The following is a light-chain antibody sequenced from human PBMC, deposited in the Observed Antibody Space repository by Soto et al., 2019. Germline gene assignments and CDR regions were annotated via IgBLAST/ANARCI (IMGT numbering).Light chain of an antibody. CDR3: SSYAGRDTVV. V-gene: IGLV2-8*01. Sequence: SVLTQPPSASGSPGQSVTVSCTGTSSDIGDTHYVSWYQQHPGKAPKLMVYEVSKRPSGVPDRFSGSKSGNTASLTVSGLLAEDEGDYHCSSYAGRDTVVFGSGTKVNV. J-gene: IGLJ1*01. CDR2: EVS. CDR1: SSDIGDTHY.